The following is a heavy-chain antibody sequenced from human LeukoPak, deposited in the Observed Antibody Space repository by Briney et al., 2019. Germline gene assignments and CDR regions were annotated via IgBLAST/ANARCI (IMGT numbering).Heavy chain of an antibody. CDR3: ARGAGWYGN. CDR2: IRYSGTT. CDR1: GGSITSDY. D-gene: IGHD6-19*01. V-gene: IGHV4-59*01. Sequence: SETLSLTCTVSGGSITSDYWSWIRQPPGKGLEWIAYIRYSGTTNYNPSLKSRVTISLDTSKNQFSLKLTSVTAADTAVYYCARGAGWYGNWGQETLVTVSS. J-gene: IGHJ4*02.